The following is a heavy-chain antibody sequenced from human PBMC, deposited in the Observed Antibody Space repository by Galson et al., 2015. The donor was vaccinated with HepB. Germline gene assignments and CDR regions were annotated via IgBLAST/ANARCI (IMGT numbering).Heavy chain of an antibody. CDR1: GFTFSSYG. D-gene: IGHD2-2*01. Sequence: SLRLSCAASGFTFSSYGMHWVRQAPGKGLEWVAVIWYDGSNKYYADSVKGRFTISRDNSKNTLYLQMNSLRAEDTAVYYCARDQGYCSSTSCYGDGMDVWGQGTTVTVSS. CDR3: ARDQGYCSSTSCYGDGMDV. CDR2: IWYDGSNK. V-gene: IGHV3-33*01. J-gene: IGHJ6*02.